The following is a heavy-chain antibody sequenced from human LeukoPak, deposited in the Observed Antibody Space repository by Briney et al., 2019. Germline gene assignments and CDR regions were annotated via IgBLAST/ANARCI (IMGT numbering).Heavy chain of an antibody. J-gene: IGHJ4*02. Sequence: SETLSLTCAVYGGSFSGYYWSWIRQPPGKGLEWIGEINHSGSTNYNPSLRSRVTISVDTSKNQFSLKLSSVTAADTAVYYCARGRGDYYDSSGRAPPYFDYWGQGTLVTVSS. CDR1: GGSFSGYY. CDR3: ARGRGDYYDSSGRAPPYFDY. CDR2: INHSGST. D-gene: IGHD3-22*01. V-gene: IGHV4-34*01.